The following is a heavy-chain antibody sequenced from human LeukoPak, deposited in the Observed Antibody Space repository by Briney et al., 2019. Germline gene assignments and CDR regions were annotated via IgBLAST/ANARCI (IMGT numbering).Heavy chain of an antibody. D-gene: IGHD5-12*01. V-gene: IGHV3-74*01. Sequence: GGSLRLSCAASGFTFSSNWMHWVRQAPGKGLVWVSRIKSDGSTTDYADSVKGRFTISRDNAKNTLYLQMNSLRAEDTAVYYRTRDCGTSGCDYWGQGTLVTVSS. CDR2: IKSDGSTT. CDR3: TRDCGTSGCDY. CDR1: GFTFSSNW. J-gene: IGHJ4*02.